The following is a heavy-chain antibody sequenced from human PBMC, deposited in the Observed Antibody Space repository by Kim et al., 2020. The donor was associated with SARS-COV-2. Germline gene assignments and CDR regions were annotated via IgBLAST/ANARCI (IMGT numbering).Heavy chain of an antibody. CDR2: IYYSGST. CDR1: GGSISSYY. V-gene: IGHV4-59*08. Sequence: SETLSLTCTVSGGSISSYYWSWIRQPPGKGLEWIGYIYYSGSTNYNPSLKSRVTISVDTSKNQFSLKLSSVTAADTAVYYCARHPNYYGSGSYMDYWGQGTLVTVSS. J-gene: IGHJ4*02. D-gene: IGHD3-10*01. CDR3: ARHPNYYGSGSYMDY.